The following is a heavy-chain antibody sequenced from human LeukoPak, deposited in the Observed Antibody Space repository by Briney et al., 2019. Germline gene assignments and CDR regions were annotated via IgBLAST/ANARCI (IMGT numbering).Heavy chain of an antibody. CDR1: GFTFSNYW. D-gene: IGHD5-18*01. CDR3: ARDLSGVTGYTYGRGIDY. CDR2: IKQDGSEK. Sequence: GGSLRLSCAASGFTFSNYWMSWVRQAPGKGLEWVVNIKQDGSEKYYVDSGKGRFTISRDNGKNSLYLQMNSLRAEDTAVYYCARDLSGVTGYTYGRGIDYWGQGTLVTVSS. V-gene: IGHV3-7*01. J-gene: IGHJ4*02.